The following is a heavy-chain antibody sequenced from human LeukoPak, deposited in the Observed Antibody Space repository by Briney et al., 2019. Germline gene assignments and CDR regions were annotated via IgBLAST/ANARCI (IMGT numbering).Heavy chain of an antibody. J-gene: IGHJ4*02. CDR2: INPSGGST. CDR1: GYTFTSYY. Sequence: ASVKVSCKASGYTFTSYYMHWVRQAPGQGLEWMGIINPSGGSTSYAQKFQGRVTMTRDTSTSTVYMELSSPRSEDTAVYYCAREPDDFWSGYAFDYWGQGTLVTVSS. D-gene: IGHD3-3*01. V-gene: IGHV1-46*01. CDR3: AREPDDFWSGYAFDY.